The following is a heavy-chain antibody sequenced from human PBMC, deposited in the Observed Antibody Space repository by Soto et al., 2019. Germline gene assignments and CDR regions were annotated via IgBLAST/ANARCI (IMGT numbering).Heavy chain of an antibody. CDR3: ARVLCGSSSCPYYFYGMDV. D-gene: IGHD6-6*01. CDR1: GFSFSSYA. Sequence: EVQLLESGGGLVQPGGSLRLSCAASGFSFSSYAMNWVRQAPGKGLECVSVISGSDSSTYYADSVEGRFTISRDNSKNTLYLQMNSLRAEDTAVYYCARVLCGSSSCPYYFYGMDVWGQGTTVTVSS. J-gene: IGHJ6*02. CDR2: ISGSDSST. V-gene: IGHV3-23*01.